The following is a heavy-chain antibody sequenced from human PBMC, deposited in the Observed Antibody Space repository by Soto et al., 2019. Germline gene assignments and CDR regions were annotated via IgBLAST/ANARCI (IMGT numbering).Heavy chain of an antibody. CDR2: FYYSGST. CDR3: ARHNHNGWCDY. V-gene: IGHV4-39*01. CDR1: GGSISSNNYY. Sequence: QLQLQESGPGLVKPSETLSLTCSVSGGSISSNNYYGGWIRQPPGKGLEWIASFYYSGSTYYTPSLKSRVTISVDTSKNQFSLKLGSVTAADTAVYYCARHNHNGWCDYWGQGTLVTVSS. J-gene: IGHJ4*02. D-gene: IGHD6-19*01.